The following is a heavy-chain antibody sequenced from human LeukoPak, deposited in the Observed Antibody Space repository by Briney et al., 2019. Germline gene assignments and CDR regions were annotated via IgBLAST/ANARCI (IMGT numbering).Heavy chain of an antibody. D-gene: IGHD3-22*01. CDR2: ITSSGAAT. J-gene: IGHJ4*02. V-gene: IGHV3-23*01. Sequence: PGGSLRLSCAASGFTLSSYAMSWVRQAPGKGLEWVSSITSSGAATYYADSVKGRFTISRDNSDNTLYLQMNGLRAEDTAVYYCAKDRPNYYGSNGHYYKLNGDCWGQGTLVTVSS. CDR3: AKDRPNYYGSNGHYYKLNGDC. CDR1: GFTLSSYA.